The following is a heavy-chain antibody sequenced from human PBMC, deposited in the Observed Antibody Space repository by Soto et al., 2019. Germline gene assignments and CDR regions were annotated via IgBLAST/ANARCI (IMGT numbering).Heavy chain of an antibody. V-gene: IGHV1-3*01. D-gene: IGHD2-15*01. Sequence: ASVKVSCKASGFTFTNYPLHWVRQAPGQRLEGMGWVNGGNGQTKYSQKFQGRVTITRDTSASTAYMELSSLRSEDTAVYYCAIQSGGVVYWGQGTMVTVSS. CDR1: GFTFTNYP. CDR2: VNGGNGQT. CDR3: AIQSGGVVY. J-gene: IGHJ4*02.